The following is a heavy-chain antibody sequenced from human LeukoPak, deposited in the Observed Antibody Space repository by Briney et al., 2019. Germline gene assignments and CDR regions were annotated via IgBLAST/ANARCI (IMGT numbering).Heavy chain of an antibody. CDR3: ARDLLSSWPNYYLDY. CDR1: GGSISSYY. CDR2: IYSSGST. V-gene: IGHV4-4*07. Sequence: SETLSLTCTVSGGSISSYYWSWIRQPAGKGLEWIGRIYSSGSTNYNPSLKSRVTMSVDTSKNQFSLKLSSVTAADTAVYYCARDLLSSWPNYYLDYWGQGTLVTVSS. J-gene: IGHJ4*02. D-gene: IGHD6-13*01.